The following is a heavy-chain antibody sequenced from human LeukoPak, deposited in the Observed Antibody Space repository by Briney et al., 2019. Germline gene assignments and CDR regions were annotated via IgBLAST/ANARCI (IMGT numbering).Heavy chain of an antibody. CDR1: VYTFTGYY. V-gene: IGHV1-2*02. CDR2: INPNSGGT. Sequence: ASVKVSCKASVYTFTGYYMHWVRQAPGQGLEWMGWINPNSGGTNYAQKFQGRVTMTRDTPISTAYMELSRLRSDDTAVYYCATTPYGSGSYRVYWGQGTLVTVSS. CDR3: ATTPYGSGSYRVY. D-gene: IGHD3-10*01. J-gene: IGHJ4*02.